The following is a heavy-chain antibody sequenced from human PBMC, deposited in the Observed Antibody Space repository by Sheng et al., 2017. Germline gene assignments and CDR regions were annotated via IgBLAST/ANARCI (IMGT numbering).Heavy chain of an antibody. V-gene: IGHV4-4*07. CDR3: AREVRSSSPPYYYYYYDDV. CDR2: IYTSGST. Sequence: QVQLQESGPGLVKPSETLSLTCTVSGGSISSYYWSWIRQPAGKGLEWIGRIYTSGSTNYNPSSKSRVTTVSRHVQRTKFFPRSSSSVTAAGRRPSYYCAREVRSSSPPYYYYYYDDVWAKGNHG. D-gene: IGHD6-6*01. CDR1: GGSISSYY. J-gene: IGHJ6*03.